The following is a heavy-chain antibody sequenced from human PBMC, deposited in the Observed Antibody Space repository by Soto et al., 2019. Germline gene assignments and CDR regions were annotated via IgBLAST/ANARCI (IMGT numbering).Heavy chain of an antibody. CDR1: GFSFSDYA. CDR2: LYGSGGGI. Sequence: GGSLRLSCAASGFSFSDYAMIWVRQAPGKGLEWVSGLYGSGGGIHYADSVKGRFTISRENYANSVYLQMNSLRVEDTAVYYCAKDAVSRDGVWLANDCGQGTLVTVYS. D-gene: IGHD5-12*01. J-gene: IGHJ1*01. CDR3: AKDAVSRDGVWLAND. V-gene: IGHV3-23*01.